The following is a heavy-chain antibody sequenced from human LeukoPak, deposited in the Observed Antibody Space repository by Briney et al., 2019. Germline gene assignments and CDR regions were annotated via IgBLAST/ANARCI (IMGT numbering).Heavy chain of an antibody. Sequence: ASVKVSCKASGYTFTSYGISWVRQAPGQGLEWMGWISAYNGNTNYAQKLQGRVTMTTDTSTSTAYMELRSLRSDDTAVYYCARVPLEDCSSTSCYTPQIAPWGQGTLVTVSS. D-gene: IGHD2-2*02. V-gene: IGHV1-18*01. CDR2: ISAYNGNT. CDR3: ARVPLEDCSSTSCYTPQIAP. CDR1: GYTFTSYG. J-gene: IGHJ5*02.